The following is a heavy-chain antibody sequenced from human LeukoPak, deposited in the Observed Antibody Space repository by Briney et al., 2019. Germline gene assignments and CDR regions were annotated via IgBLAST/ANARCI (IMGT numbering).Heavy chain of an antibody. CDR2: IYYSGST. CDR1: GGSISSGGYY. CDR3: ARTTQYYYDSSGPFDY. J-gene: IGHJ4*02. V-gene: IGHV4-31*03. D-gene: IGHD3-22*01. Sequence: PSETLSLTCTVSGGSISSGGYYWSWIRQHPGKGLGWIGYIYYSGSTYYNPSLKSRVTISVDTSKNQFSLKLSSVTAADTAVYYCARTTQYYYDSSGPFDYWGQGTLVTVSS.